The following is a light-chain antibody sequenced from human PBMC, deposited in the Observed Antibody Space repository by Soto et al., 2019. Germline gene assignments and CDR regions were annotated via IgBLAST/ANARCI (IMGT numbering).Light chain of an antibody. V-gene: IGKV1-5*03. Sequence: DIQMTQSPSTLSASVGDRVTITCRASQSISSWLAWYQQKPGTAPKLLIYKASSLQSGVPSRFSGSGSGTEFTLNFSSLQPDDFATYYCQQYSSYPYTFGQGTKLEIK. CDR3: QQYSSYPYT. CDR1: QSISSW. J-gene: IGKJ2*01. CDR2: KAS.